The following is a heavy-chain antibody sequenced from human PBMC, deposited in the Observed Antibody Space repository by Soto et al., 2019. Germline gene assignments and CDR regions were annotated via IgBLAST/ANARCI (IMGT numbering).Heavy chain of an antibody. CDR1: GFTFSSYA. Sequence: GGSLRLSCAASGFTFSSYAMHWVRQAPGKGLEWVAVISYDGSNKYYADSGKGRFTIYRDNSKNTLYLQMNSLRAEDTAVYYCARDCLNSGSYLKYCYYGMDVWGQGTTVTVSS. V-gene: IGHV3-30*04. CDR2: ISYDGSNK. D-gene: IGHD1-26*01. CDR3: ARDCLNSGSYLKYCYYGMDV. J-gene: IGHJ6*02.